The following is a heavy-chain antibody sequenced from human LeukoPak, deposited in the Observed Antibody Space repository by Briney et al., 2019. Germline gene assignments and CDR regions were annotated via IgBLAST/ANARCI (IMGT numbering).Heavy chain of an antibody. D-gene: IGHD6-19*01. J-gene: IGHJ5*02. V-gene: IGHV4-4*02. CDR2: IYHSGST. CDR3: ARERIAVAGFLGHSYNWSAP. Sequence: SGTLSLTCAVSGGSISSSNWWSWVRQPPGKGLEWIGEIYHSGSTNYNPSLKSRVTISVDKSKNQFSLKLSSVTAADTAVYYCARERIAVAGFLGHSYNWSAPWGQGTLVTVSS. CDR1: GGSISSSNW.